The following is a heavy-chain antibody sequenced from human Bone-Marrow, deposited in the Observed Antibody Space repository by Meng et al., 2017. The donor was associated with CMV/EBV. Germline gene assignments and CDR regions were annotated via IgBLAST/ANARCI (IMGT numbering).Heavy chain of an antibody. V-gene: IGHV1-2*02. Sequence: CKASGYTFTGYYMHWVRQAPGKGLEWMGWINPNSGGTNYAQKLQGRVTMTRDTSISTAYMELSRLRSDDTAVYYCARVEGDGDYFDYWGQGTLVTVSS. CDR3: ARVEGDGDYFDY. CDR2: INPNSGGT. D-gene: IGHD3-10*01. CDR1: GYTFTGYY. J-gene: IGHJ4*02.